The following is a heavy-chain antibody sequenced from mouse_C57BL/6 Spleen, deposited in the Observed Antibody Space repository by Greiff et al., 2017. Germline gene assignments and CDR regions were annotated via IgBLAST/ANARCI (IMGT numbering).Heavy chain of an antibody. V-gene: IGHV1-26*01. Sequence: EVQLQQSGPELVKPGASVKISCKASGYTFTDYYMNWVKQSHGKSLEWIGDINPNNGGTSYNQKFKGKATLTVDKSSSTAYMELRSLTSEDSAVYYCARSGGWLLNFDYWGQGTTLTVSS. J-gene: IGHJ2*01. CDR3: ARSGGWLLNFDY. D-gene: IGHD2-3*01. CDR1: GYTFTDYY. CDR2: INPNNGGT.